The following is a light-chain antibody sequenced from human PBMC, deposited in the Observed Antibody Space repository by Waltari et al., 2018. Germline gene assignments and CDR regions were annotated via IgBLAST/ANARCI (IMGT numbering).Light chain of an antibody. CDR2: RVS. CDR1: QTVTTC. Sequence: DIQLTQSPSTLSASVGDRVTITCRASQTVTTCLAWYQQKPERAPTLLIYRVSTLQTGVPSRFSGSGSGTEFSLTISSLQAGDSATYYCQQYESYPSFGQGTRLEI. J-gene: IGKJ2*03. CDR3: QQYESYPS. V-gene: IGKV1-5*03.